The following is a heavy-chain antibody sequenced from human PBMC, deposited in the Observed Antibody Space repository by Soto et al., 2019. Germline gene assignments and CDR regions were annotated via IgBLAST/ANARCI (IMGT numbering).Heavy chain of an antibody. CDR1: GFTFSSYS. D-gene: IGHD3-16*02. J-gene: IGHJ4*02. V-gene: IGHV3-21*01. CDR2: ISSSSSYI. Sequence: EVQLVESGGGLVKPGGSLRLSCAASGFTFSSYSMNWVRQAPGKGLEWVSSISSSSSYIYYADSVKGRFTISRDNAKNSLYLQMNSLRAEDTAVYYCARVVVGWGSYRPPLYFDYWGQGTLVTVSS. CDR3: ARVVVGWGSYRPPLYFDY.